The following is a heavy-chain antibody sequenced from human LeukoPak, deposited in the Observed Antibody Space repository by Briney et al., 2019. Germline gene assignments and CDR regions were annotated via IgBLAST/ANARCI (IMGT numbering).Heavy chain of an antibody. CDR1: DDDIRMYNW. D-gene: IGHD4-17*01. Sequence: PSGTLSLTCDVSDDDIRMYNWWSWVRQSPGTGLEWIGEMSRAGYSNFNPSLKSRATISIDTSGRAVSLTLRSVTAADTAVYFCATRNADSFYFDYWGRGTLVTVSS. V-gene: IGHV4-4*02. CDR2: MSRAGYS. CDR3: ATRNADSFYFDY. J-gene: IGHJ4*02.